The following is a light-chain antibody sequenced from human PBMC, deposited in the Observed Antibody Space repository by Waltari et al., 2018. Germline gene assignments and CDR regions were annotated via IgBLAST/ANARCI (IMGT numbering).Light chain of an antibody. Sequence: QSALTQPPSASGSPGQSVPISCTGTSSDIGSYTFVSWYQHHPGKAPKLIIYEVTQRPSGVPDRFSGSKSGNTASLTVSGLQAEDEADYYCASFVGTNNFRVFGGGTRVTVL. J-gene: IGLJ2*01. CDR2: EVT. CDR3: ASFVGTNNFRV. V-gene: IGLV2-8*01. CDR1: SSDIGSYTF.